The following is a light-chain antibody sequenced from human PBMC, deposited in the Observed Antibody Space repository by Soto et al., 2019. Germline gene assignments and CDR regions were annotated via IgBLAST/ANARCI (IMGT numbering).Light chain of an antibody. CDR3: QQFGTSPPKT. Sequence: VLTQSPDILSLSPGERATLSCRASERVSNSYLAWYQQKFGEAPRLLLSATSKRAAGIPDRFSGSGSGTDVTLTISRVEPEDFGVYYCQQFGTSPPKTFGQGTKLEI. CDR2: ATS. V-gene: IGKV3-20*01. J-gene: IGKJ2*01. CDR1: ERVSNSY.